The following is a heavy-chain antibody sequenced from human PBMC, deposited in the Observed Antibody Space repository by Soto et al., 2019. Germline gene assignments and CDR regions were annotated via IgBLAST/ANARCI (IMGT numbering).Heavy chain of an antibody. Sequence: EEQLVASGGALVQPGSSLRLSCATSGFPFSSYDMSWVRQAPGKGREWMSYISKKESTIYYADYVKGRFTIYRDNAKNSVYLEIYSLREEDTAVYYGERGFSYASLGYWGQGTLVTVSS. V-gene: IGHV3-48*02. J-gene: IGHJ4*02. D-gene: IGHD2-2*01. CDR3: ERGFSYASLGY. CDR2: ISKKESTI. CDR1: GFPFSSYD.